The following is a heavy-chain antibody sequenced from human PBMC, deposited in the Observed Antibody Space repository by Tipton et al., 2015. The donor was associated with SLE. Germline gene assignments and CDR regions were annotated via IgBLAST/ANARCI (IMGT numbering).Heavy chain of an antibody. J-gene: IGHJ4*02. CDR2: VYHRGST. V-gene: IGHV4-39*07. CDR3: TRCRRDGYNFFFDY. CDR1: GGSISSSSSYY. Sequence: TLSLTCTVYGGSISSSSSYYWAWIRQSPGKGLEWIGEVYHRGSTNYNPSLESRVTISVDTSKNQFSLKLTSVTAADTAVYYCTRCRRDGYNFFFDYWGQGRLVTVSS. D-gene: IGHD5-24*01.